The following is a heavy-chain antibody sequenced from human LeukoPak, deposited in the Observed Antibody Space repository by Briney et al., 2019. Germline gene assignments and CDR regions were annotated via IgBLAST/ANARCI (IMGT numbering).Heavy chain of an antibody. D-gene: IGHD6-6*01. J-gene: IGHJ4*02. CDR3: ATALGYSSSSNWGSYFDY. Sequence: ASVKVSCKASGYTYTSYYMHWVRQAPGQGLEWMGIINPSGGSTSYAQKFQGRVTMTRDTSTSTVYMELSSLGSEDTAVYYCATALGYSSSSNWGSYFDYWGQGTLVTVSS. CDR1: GYTYTSYY. V-gene: IGHV1-46*01. CDR2: INPSGGST.